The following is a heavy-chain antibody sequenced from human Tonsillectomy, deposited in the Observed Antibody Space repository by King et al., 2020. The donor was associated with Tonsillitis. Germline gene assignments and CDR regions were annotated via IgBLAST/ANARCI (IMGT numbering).Heavy chain of an antibody. Sequence: QVQLQESGPGLVKPSETLSLTCTVSGGSISSHSWSWIRQSPGKGLEYIAYLYNGGSPNYNPSLGGRVTISADTSKNQFSLKLGSVTAADTAVYYCARLVVTGPWGPYYFAYWGQGTPVTVSS. J-gene: IGHJ4*02. V-gene: IGHV4-4*08. D-gene: IGHD6-19*01. CDR2: LYNGGSP. CDR1: GGSISSHS. CDR3: ARLVVTGPWGPYYFAY.